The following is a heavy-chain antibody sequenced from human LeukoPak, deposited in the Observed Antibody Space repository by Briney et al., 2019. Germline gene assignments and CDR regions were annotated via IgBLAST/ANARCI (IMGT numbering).Heavy chain of an antibody. Sequence: KSSETLSLTCAVSGGAISRSNWWSWVRQPPGKGLQWIGEIHHSGSTDYNPSLKSRVTISVDTSKNQFSLKLSSVTAADTAVYYCAREEMATSDFDYWGQGTLVTVSS. CDR2: IHHSGST. CDR3: AREEMATSDFDY. CDR1: GGAISRSNW. D-gene: IGHD5-24*01. J-gene: IGHJ4*02. V-gene: IGHV4-4*02.